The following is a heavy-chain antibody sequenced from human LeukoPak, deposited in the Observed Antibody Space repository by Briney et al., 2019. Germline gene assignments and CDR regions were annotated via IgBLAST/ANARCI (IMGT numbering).Heavy chain of an antibody. CDR1: GFTYCHYG. J-gene: IGHJ4*02. Sequence: GRSLRLSRATSGFTYCHYGNIWVRQAPAKGLERVSGITYVGSTYSAESMKGQFAISRDNSKNALYLQMNSLRAEDTAVYYCAKVVVVVRSTSWYCDYWGQGTLVTVSS. D-gene: IGHD3-22*01. CDR3: AKVVVVVRSTSWYCDY. V-gene: IGHV3-23*01. CDR2: ITYVGST.